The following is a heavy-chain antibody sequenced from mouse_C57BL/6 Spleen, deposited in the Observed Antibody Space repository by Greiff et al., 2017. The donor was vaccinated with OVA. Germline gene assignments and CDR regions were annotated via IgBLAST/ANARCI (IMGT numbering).Heavy chain of an antibody. D-gene: IGHD2-3*01. CDR1: GYTFTSYW. J-gene: IGHJ2*01. V-gene: IGHV1-52*01. Sequence: QVQLQQPGAELVRPGSSVKLSCKASGYTFTSYWMPWVKQRPIQGLEWIGNIDPSDSETHYNQKFKDKATLTVDKSSSTAYMQLSSLTSKDAAVYYCARSGYDPYYFDYWGQGTTLTVSS. CDR2: IDPSDSET. CDR3: ARSGYDPYYFDY.